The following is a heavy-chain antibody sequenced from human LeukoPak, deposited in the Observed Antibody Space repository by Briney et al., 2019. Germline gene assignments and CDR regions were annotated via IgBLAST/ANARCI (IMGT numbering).Heavy chain of an antibody. V-gene: IGHV3-15*01. D-gene: IGHD4-17*01. CDR1: GFTFSNAW. CDR2: IKSKTDGGTT. CDR3: TIGYGEAGY. J-gene: IGHJ4*02. Sequence: GGSLRLSCAASGFTFSNAWMSWVRQAPGKGLEWVGRIKSKTDGGTTDYAAPVKGRFTISRDASKTTVNLQMNSLKTEDTAVYYCTIGYGEAGYWGQGTLVTVSS.